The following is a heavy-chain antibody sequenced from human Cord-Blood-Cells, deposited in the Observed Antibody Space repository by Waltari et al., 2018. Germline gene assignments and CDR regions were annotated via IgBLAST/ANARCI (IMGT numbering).Heavy chain of an antibody. CDR2: INPNSGGT. D-gene: IGHD2-2*01. Sequence: QVQLVQSGAEVKKPGASVKVSCKASGYTFTGYYMHWVRQAPGQGLEWMGWINPNSGGTNYAQKFQGRVTMTRDTSISTAYMELSRLRSDDTAVYYWAREVKYAPYYWYFDLWGRGTLVTVSS. J-gene: IGHJ2*01. CDR1: GYTFTGYY. V-gene: IGHV1-2*02. CDR3: AREVKYAPYYWYFDL.